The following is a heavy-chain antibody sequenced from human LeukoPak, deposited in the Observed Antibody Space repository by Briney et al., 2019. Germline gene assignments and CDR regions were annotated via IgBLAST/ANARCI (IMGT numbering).Heavy chain of an antibody. J-gene: IGHJ3*02. V-gene: IGHV4-38-2*01. D-gene: IGHD1-26*01. CDR1: GYSISSGYY. Sequence: SETLSLTCAVSGYSISSGYYWGWIRQPPGKGLEWIGSIYYSGSTYYNPSLKSRVTISVDTSKNQFSLKLSSVTAADTAVYYCARRSGSYYHDAFDIWGQGTMVTVSS. CDR2: IYYSGST. CDR3: ARRSGSYYHDAFDI.